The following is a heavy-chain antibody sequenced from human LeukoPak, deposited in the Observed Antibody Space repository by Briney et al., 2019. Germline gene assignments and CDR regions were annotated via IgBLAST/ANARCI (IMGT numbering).Heavy chain of an antibody. Sequence: TGGSLRLSCAASGFTFSSYWMHWVRQAPGKGLVWVSRINSDGSSTSYADSVKGRFTISRDNAKNTLYLQMNSLRAEDTAVYYCARGPYDYIWGSYPAIDYWGQGTLVTVSS. CDR2: INSDGSST. CDR1: GFTFSSYW. V-gene: IGHV3-74*01. J-gene: IGHJ4*02. D-gene: IGHD3-16*02. CDR3: ARGPYDYIWGSYPAIDY.